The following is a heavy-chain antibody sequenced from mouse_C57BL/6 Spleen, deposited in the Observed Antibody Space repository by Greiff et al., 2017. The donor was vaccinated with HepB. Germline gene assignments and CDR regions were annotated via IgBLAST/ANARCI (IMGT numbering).Heavy chain of an antibody. J-gene: IGHJ4*01. Sequence: EVMLVESGAGLVKPGGSLKLSCAASGFTFSSYAMSWVRQTPEKRLEWVAYISSGGDYIYYADTVKGRFTISRDNARNTLYLQMSSLKSEDTAMYYCTRAHYYGSSYGAMDYWGQGTSVTVSS. V-gene: IGHV5-9-1*02. CDR3: TRAHYYGSSYGAMDY. CDR2: ISSGGDYI. D-gene: IGHD1-1*01. CDR1: GFTFSSYA.